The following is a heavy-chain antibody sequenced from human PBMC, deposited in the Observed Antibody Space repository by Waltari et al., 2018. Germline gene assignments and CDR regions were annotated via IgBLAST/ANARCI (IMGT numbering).Heavy chain of an antibody. CDR1: GGSISSGSYY. V-gene: IGHV4-61*02. D-gene: IGHD3-10*01. CDR2: IYTSGST. CDR3: ARETNYGSGSYYFDY. J-gene: IGHJ4*02. Sequence: QVQLQESGPGLVKPSQTLSLTCTVSGGSISSGSYYWRWIRPPAGKGLEWIGRIYTSGSTNYNPSLKSRVTISVDTSKNQFSLKLSSVTAADTAVYYCARETNYGSGSYYFDYWGQGTLVTVSS.